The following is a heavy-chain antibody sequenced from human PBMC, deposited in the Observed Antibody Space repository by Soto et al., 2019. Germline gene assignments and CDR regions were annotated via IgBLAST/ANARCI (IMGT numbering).Heavy chain of an antibody. Sequence: CAVSGFSISSGYFWGWIRQPPGKGPEWLGSIYHSGTTYYNPSVKGRVTISVDTSKNQFSLKMSSVTAADTAVYYCARDSSGYYWFDPWGQGTLVTVSS. V-gene: IGHV4-38-2*02. CDR2: IYHSGTT. CDR3: ARDSSGYYWFDP. D-gene: IGHD3-22*01. J-gene: IGHJ5*02. CDR1: GFSISSGYF.